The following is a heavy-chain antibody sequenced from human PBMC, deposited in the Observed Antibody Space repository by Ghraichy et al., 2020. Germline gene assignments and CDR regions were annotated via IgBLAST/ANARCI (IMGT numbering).Heavy chain of an antibody. J-gene: IGHJ6*02. Sequence: GGSLRLSCVGSGFTLSSYSMNWVRQSPGKGLEWVSYITSSGRSIFYADSVKGRFTISSENAHKSLSLQMNSLRDEDTAVYYCAGGSRVVRFFYYYGMDVWGQGTTVTVSS. V-gene: IGHV3-48*02. CDR1: GFTLSSYS. CDR2: ITSSGRSI. D-gene: IGHD4-23*01. CDR3: AGGSRVVRFFYYYGMDV.